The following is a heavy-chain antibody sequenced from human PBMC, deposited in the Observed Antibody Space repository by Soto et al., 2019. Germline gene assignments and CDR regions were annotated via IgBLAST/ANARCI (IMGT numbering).Heavy chain of an antibody. CDR3: AREYSSSSGRAFDI. D-gene: IGHD6-6*01. V-gene: IGHV3-21*01. Sequence: GGSLRLSCAASGFIFNNYNMNWVRQAPGKGLEWVSSISSSSSSIYYADSVKGRFTISRDNAKNSLYLQMNGLRAEDTAVYYCAREYSSSSGRAFDIWGQGTMVTVSS. J-gene: IGHJ3*02. CDR2: ISSSSSSI. CDR1: GFIFNNYN.